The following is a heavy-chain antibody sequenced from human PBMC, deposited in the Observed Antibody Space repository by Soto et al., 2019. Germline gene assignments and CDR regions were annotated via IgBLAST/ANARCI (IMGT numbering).Heavy chain of an antibody. J-gene: IGHJ4*02. D-gene: IGHD3-22*01. CDR3: AKITMIVVVITWVDY. Sequence: GGSLRLSCAASGFTFSSYAMSWVRQAPGKGLEWVSAISGSGGSTYYADSVKGRFTISRDNSKNTLYLQMNSLRAEDTAVYYCAKITMIVVVITWVDYWGQGTLVTVSS. CDR1: GFTFSSYA. V-gene: IGHV3-23*01. CDR2: ISGSGGST.